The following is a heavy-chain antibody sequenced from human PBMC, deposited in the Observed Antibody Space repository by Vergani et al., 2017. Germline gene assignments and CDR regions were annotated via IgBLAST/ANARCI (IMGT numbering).Heavy chain of an antibody. V-gene: IGHV1-2*02. CDR3: ARDELGYCSSTSCHEVFVY. J-gene: IGHJ4*02. D-gene: IGHD2-2*01. Sequence: QVQLVQSGAEVKKPGASVKVSCKASGYTFTGYFMHGVRQAPGQGLEWMGWINPNSGGTNYAQKFQGRVTMTRDTSINTAYMELGRLRSDDTAVYYCARDELGYCSSTSCHEVFVYWGQGTLVTVSS. CDR1: GYTFTGYF. CDR2: INPNSGGT.